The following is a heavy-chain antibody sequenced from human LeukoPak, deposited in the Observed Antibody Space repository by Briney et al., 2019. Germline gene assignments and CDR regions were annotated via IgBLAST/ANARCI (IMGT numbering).Heavy chain of an antibody. Sequence: GGSLRLSCAASGFTFSICAMHWVRQAPGKGLEWVAFIRYDGNNKYYADSVKGRFTISRDNSKDTLYLQMNSLRAEDTAVYYCAKGDDYGANTRLPKYNWFDPWGQGTLVTVSS. CDR2: IRYDGNNK. D-gene: IGHD4-23*01. J-gene: IGHJ5*02. V-gene: IGHV3-30*02. CDR1: GFTFSICA. CDR3: AKGDDYGANTRLPKYNWFDP.